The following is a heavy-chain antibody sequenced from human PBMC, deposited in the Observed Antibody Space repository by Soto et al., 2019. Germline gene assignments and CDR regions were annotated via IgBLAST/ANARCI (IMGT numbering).Heavy chain of an antibody. J-gene: IGHJ5*02. V-gene: IGHV1-18*01. Sequence: ASVKVSCKASGYTFTSYGISWVRQAPGQGLEWMGWISAYNGNTNYEQKLQGRVTMTTDISTCTAYMELRSLRSDDTAMYYCARETSYYYFWSGYWTGFDPWGQGTLVTVSS. CDR2: ISAYNGNT. CDR3: ARETSYYYFWSGYWTGFDP. D-gene: IGHD3-3*01. CDR1: GYTFTSYG.